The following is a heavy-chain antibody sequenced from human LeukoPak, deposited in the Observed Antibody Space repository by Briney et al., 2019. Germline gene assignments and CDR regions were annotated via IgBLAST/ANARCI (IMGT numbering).Heavy chain of an antibody. CDR3: ARVGYCGGDCSIYDY. J-gene: IGHJ4*02. V-gene: IGHV1-69*05. D-gene: IGHD2-21*02. CDR2: IIPSFGTA. CDR1: GGTFSSYA. Sequence: SVKVSCKASGGTFSSYAISWVRQAPGQGLEWMGRIIPSFGTANYAQKFQGRVTITTDESTSTAYMELSSLRSEDTAVYYCARVGYCGGDCSIYDYWGQGTLVTVSS.